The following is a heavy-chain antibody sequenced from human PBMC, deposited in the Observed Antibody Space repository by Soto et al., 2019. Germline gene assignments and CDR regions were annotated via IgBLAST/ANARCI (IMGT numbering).Heavy chain of an antibody. CDR3: AKDRKIVVVNRVFDY. Sequence: PGGSLRLSCAASGFTVSSNYMSWVRQAPGKGLEWVSVIYSGGSTYYADSVKGRFTISRDNSKNTLYLQMNSLRAEDTAVYYCAKDRKIVVVNRVFDYWGQGTLVTVSS. J-gene: IGHJ4*02. CDR2: IYSGGST. D-gene: IGHD3-22*01. V-gene: IGHV3-66*01. CDR1: GFTVSSNY.